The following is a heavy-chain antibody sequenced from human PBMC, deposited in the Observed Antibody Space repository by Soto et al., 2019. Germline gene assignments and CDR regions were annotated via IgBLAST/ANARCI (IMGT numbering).Heavy chain of an antibody. J-gene: IGHJ4*02. CDR3: ARDLSGDYSFIPFFDY. CDR1: GYTFTSYG. V-gene: IGHV1-18*01. CDR2: ISAYNGNT. Sequence: QVQLVQSGAEVKKPGASVKVSCKASGYTFTSYGISWVRQARGQGLEWMGWISAYNGNTNYAQKLQGRVTMTTDTSTSTAYMELRSLRSDDTAVYYCARDLSGDYSFIPFFDYWGQGTLVTVSS. D-gene: IGHD4-17*01.